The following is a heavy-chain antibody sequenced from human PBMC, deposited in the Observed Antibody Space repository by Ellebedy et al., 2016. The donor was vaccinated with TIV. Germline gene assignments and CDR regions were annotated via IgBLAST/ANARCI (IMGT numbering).Heavy chain of an antibody. J-gene: IGHJ3*02. Sequence: GGSLRLSCAASGSTFSTYAVHWVRQAPGKGLEWVVVISYDGSIKYYADSVKGRFTISRDNSKNTLYLQMNSLRAEDTAVYYCARGLGFGSSWSDAFDIWGQGTMVTVSS. CDR2: ISYDGSIK. D-gene: IGHD6-13*01. CDR1: GSTFSTYA. V-gene: IGHV3-30*04. CDR3: ARGLGFGSSWSDAFDI.